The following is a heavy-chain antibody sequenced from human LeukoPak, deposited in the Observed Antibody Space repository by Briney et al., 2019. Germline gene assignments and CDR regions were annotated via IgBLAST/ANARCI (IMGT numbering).Heavy chain of an antibody. CDR1: GGSISSGGYY. CDR3: AREAPTYYDFWSGHNWFDP. CDR2: IYYSGST. Sequence: PSQTLSLTCTVSGGSISSGGYYWSWIRQHPGKGLEWIGYIYYSGSTYYNPSLKSRVTISVDTSKNQFSLKLGSVTAADTAVYYCAREAPTYYDFWSGHNWFDPWGQGTLVTVSS. J-gene: IGHJ5*02. V-gene: IGHV4-31*03. D-gene: IGHD3-3*01.